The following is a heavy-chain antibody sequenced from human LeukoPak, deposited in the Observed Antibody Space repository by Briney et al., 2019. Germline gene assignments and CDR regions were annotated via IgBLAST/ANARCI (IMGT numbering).Heavy chain of an antibody. CDR1: GYTFTSYG. J-gene: IGHJ4*02. CDR2: ISAYNGNT. D-gene: IGHD5-12*01. Sequence: ASVKVSCKASGYTFTSYGISWVRQAPGQGLEWMGWISAYNGNTNYAQKLQGRVTMTTDTSTRTAYMELRSLRSDDTAVYYCARDGEVDIVATIEDYFDYWGQGTLVTVSS. CDR3: ARDGEVDIVATIEDYFDY. V-gene: IGHV1-18*01.